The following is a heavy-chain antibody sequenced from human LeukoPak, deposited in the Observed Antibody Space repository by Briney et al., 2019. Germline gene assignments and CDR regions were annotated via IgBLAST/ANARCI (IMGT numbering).Heavy chain of an antibody. Sequence: PSETLSLTCAVYGGSFSGYYWSWIRQPPGKGLEWIGEINHSGSTNYNPSLKSRVTISVDTSKNQFSLKLSSVTAADTAVYYCARNSSSWHYFDYWGQGTLVTVSS. J-gene: IGHJ4*02. CDR2: INHSGST. CDR3: ARNSSSWHYFDY. CDR1: GGSFSGYY. V-gene: IGHV4-34*01. D-gene: IGHD6-13*01.